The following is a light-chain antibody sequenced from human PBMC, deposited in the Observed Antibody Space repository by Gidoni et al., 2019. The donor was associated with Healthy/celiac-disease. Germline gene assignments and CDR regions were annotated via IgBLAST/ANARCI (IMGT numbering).Light chain of an antibody. V-gene: IGKV1-9*01. Sequence: DIQLTQSPSFLSASVGDRVTITCRASQGISSYLAWYQQTPGKAPKLLIYAASTLQSGVPSRFSGSGSGTEFTLTISSLQPEDFATYYCHAGSFGGGTKVEIK. CDR2: AAS. J-gene: IGKJ4*01. CDR1: QGISSY. CDR3: HAGS.